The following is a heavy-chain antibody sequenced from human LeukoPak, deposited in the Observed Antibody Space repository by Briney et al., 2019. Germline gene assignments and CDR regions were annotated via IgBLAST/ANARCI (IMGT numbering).Heavy chain of an antibody. CDR2: ISYDGSNK. CDR3: ANTPSVAGTNLPYYFDY. J-gene: IGHJ4*02. Sequence: PGRSLRLSCAASGLTFSSYAMHWVRQAPGKGLEWVAVISYDGSNKYYADSVKGRFTISRDNSKNTLYLQMNSLRAEDTAVYYCANTPSVAGTNLPYYFDYWGQGTLVTVSS. CDR1: GLTFSSYA. V-gene: IGHV3-30-3*01. D-gene: IGHD6-19*01.